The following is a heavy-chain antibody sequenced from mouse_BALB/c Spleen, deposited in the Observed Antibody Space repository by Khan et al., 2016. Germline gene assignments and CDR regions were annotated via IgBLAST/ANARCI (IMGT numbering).Heavy chain of an antibody. D-gene: IGHD1-1*01. V-gene: IGHV1-18*01. CDR2: INPNNGGT. Sequence: VRLQQSGPELVKPGASVKIPCKASGYTFTDYNMDWVKQSPGKSLEWIGDINPNNGGTIYNQKFKGKATLTVDKSSSTAYMELRSLTSEDTAVYDCARRGGYYYGISPWFAYWGQGTLVTVSA. CDR3: ARRGGYYYGISPWFAY. CDR1: GYTFTDYN. J-gene: IGHJ3*01.